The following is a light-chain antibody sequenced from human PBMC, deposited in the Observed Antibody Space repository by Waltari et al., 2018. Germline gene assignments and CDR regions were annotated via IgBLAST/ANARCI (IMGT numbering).Light chain of an antibody. J-gene: IGLJ2*01. CDR2: QDV. CDR3: QVWDSSTDV. Sequence: SYDLTQPPSVSVSPGQTASIICSGDKLGERSASWYQQKAGKSPMLVIFQDVKRPSGIPKRFSVSNSGNTAPLTISGTQAMDDADYYCQVWDSSTDVFGGGTKLTVL. CDR1: KLGERS. V-gene: IGLV3-1*01.